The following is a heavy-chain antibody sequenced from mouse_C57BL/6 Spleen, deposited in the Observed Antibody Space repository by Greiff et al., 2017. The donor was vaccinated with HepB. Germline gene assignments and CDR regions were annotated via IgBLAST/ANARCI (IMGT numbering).Heavy chain of an antibody. J-gene: IGHJ2*01. CDR1: GYTFTSYW. CDR3: ARWGLDGWDN. Sequence: VQLQQSGTELVKPGASVKLSCKASGYTFTSYWMHWVKQRPGQGLEWIGNINPSNGGTNYNEKFKSKGTLTVDNSASTAYMHLSSLTSEDSAVYYAARWGLDGWDNWNKGTTLTVAS. D-gene: IGHD3-3*01. CDR2: INPSNGGT. V-gene: IGHV1-53*01.